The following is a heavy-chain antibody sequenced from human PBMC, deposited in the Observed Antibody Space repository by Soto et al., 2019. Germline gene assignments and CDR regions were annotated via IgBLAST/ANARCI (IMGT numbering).Heavy chain of an antibody. V-gene: IGHV3-23*01. J-gene: IGHJ4*02. CDR2: ISGSGGST. D-gene: IGHD3-10*01. Sequence: GGSLRLSCAASGFTFSSYAMSWVRQAPGKGLEWVSAISGSGGSTYYADSVKGRSTISRDDSKNILSLQMNSLRAEDTAIYYCAKNYYFDCWGQGTLVTVSS. CDR3: AKNYYFDC. CDR1: GFTFSSYA.